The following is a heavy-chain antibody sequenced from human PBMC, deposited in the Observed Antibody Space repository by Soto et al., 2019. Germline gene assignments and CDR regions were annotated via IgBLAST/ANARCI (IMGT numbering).Heavy chain of an antibody. CDR1: GGSISSGYYY. CDR3: VSSSLYGMDV. CDR2: IYYSGNT. V-gene: IGHV4-30-4*08. Sequence: LALTCSVSGGSISSGYYYWSWIRQHPGKGLEWIGNIYYSGNTYYNPSLKSRLIISIDTSKIQFSLKVGSVTAADTAVYYCVSSSLYGMDVWGQGTTVTVSS. J-gene: IGHJ6*02.